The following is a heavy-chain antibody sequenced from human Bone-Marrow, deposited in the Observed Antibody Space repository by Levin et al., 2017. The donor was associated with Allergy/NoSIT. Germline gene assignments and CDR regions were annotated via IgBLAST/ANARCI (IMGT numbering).Heavy chain of an antibody. Sequence: GGSLRLSCAASGFTFSSYAMAWVRQAPGKGLEWVSLISGSGSSTTYADSVKGRFTISRDNSKNTLFLQMDSLRAEDTALYYCANRAVPSAIVYLDHWGQGTLVTVSS. CDR1: GFTFSSYA. CDR3: ANRAVPSAIVYLDH. V-gene: IGHV3-23*01. D-gene: IGHD2-2*01. CDR2: ISGSGSST. J-gene: IGHJ4*02.